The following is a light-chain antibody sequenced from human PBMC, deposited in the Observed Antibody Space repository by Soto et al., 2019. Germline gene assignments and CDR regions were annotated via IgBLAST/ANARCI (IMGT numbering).Light chain of an antibody. CDR3: QQSFSPPWT. V-gene: IGKV1-39*01. J-gene: IGKJ1*01. CDR2: ATS. Sequence: DILMTQSPSSLSASVGDRVTITCRASQSIVGYLHWYQMKPGKVPNLLISATSTLQSGVPLRFSGSGSGTHFTLTISSLQPEDFATYYCQQSFSPPWTFGQGTKVEI. CDR1: QSIVGY.